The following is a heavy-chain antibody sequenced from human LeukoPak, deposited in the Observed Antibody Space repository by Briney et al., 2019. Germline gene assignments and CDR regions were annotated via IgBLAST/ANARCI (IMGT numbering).Heavy chain of an antibody. CDR3: VNDYDSSGHYEGF. Sequence: PGGSPTLSCAASGFTFSAYAMNWVRQAPGKGLEWVSLISAGGAATHYADSVKGRFTISRDNSKNTLYLQMNDLRAEDTAVYYCVNDYDSSGHYEGFWGQGTLVTVSS. CDR2: ISAGGAAT. J-gene: IGHJ4*02. V-gene: IGHV3-23*01. D-gene: IGHD3-22*01. CDR1: GFTFSAYA.